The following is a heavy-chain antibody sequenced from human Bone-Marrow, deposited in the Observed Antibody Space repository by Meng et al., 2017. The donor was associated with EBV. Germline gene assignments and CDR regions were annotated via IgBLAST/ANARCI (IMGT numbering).Heavy chain of an antibody. CDR2: LIPMSDAP. Sequence: QFVQSGVEVKYAGSSGKVSCKTSVGTFRSDAVSWVRQAPGQGLEWMGGLIPMSDAPHYAQKFQDRVRITADESTSTHYMDLSGLRSEDTAVYYCASESGRGFTPDYWGQGTLVTVSS. D-gene: IGHD3-10*01. CDR3: ASESGRGFTPDY. V-gene: IGHV1-69*01. J-gene: IGHJ4*02. CDR1: VGTFRSDA.